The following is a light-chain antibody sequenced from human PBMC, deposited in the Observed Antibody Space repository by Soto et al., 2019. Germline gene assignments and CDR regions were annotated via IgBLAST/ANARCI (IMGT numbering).Light chain of an antibody. CDR3: QQYNSYSPKWT. CDR1: QDIGGR. J-gene: IGKJ1*01. CDR2: DAS. Sequence: DIQMTQSPSSVSASVGDRITITCRASQDIGGRLAWYQQKPGKAPKLLIYDASSLESGVPSRFSGSGSGTEFTLTISSLQPDDFATYYCQQYNSYSPKWTFGQGTKVDIK. V-gene: IGKV1-5*01.